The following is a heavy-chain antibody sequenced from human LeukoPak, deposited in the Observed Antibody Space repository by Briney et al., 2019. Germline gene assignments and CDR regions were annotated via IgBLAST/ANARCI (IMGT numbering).Heavy chain of an antibody. CDR3: AKDGYGGNSGSDY. CDR1: GFTFSSYG. D-gene: IGHD4-23*01. V-gene: IGHV3-30*02. CDR2: IRYDGSNK. J-gene: IGHJ4*02. Sequence: GESLKISCAASGFTFSSYGMHWVRQAPGKGLEWVAFIRYDGSNKYYADSVKGRFTISRDNSKNTLYLQMNSLRAEDTAVYYCAKDGYGGNSGSDYWGQGTLVTVSS.